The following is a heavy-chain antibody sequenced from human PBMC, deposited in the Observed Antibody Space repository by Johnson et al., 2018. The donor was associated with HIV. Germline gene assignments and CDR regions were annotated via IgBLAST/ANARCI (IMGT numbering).Heavy chain of an antibody. Sequence: VQLVESGGDLVQPGGSLRLSCVGSGFTFSTNWMHWVRQAPGKGLAWVARISDDGNDISYADYVKGRFTSSRDNRKNTLYLRMDRLGAEDTAMYYCARVQLLADDVFNIWGQGTMVTVSS. V-gene: IGHV3-74*03. J-gene: IGHJ3*02. CDR1: GFTFSTNW. CDR3: ARVQLLADDVFNI. CDR2: ISDDGNDI. D-gene: IGHD3-10*01.